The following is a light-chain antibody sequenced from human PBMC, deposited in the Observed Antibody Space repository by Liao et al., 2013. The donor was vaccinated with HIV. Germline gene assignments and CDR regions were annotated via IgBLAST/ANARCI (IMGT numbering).Light chain of an antibody. Sequence: SYELTQAPSVSVSPGQTASITCSGDKLGDKYACWYQQKPGQSPVLVIYQDTKLPSGIPERFSGSNSGNTATLTISGTQAMDEADYYCQAWDTSIVVFGGGTKLTVL. V-gene: IGLV3-1*01. J-gene: IGLJ2*01. CDR1: KLGDKY. CDR3: QAWDTSIVV. CDR2: QDT.